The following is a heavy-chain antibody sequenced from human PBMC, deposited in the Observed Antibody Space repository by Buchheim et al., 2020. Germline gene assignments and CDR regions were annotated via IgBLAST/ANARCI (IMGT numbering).Heavy chain of an antibody. J-gene: IGHJ6*03. Sequence: EVQLVESGGGLVQPGGSLRLSCAASGFTFSSSWMHWVRQAPGKGLVWVSRINSDGSSTSYADSVKGRFTISRDNTKNTLYLQMNSLRAEDTAVYYCARDQGDSSSWYYYYYYMDVWGKGTT. CDR3: ARDQGDSSSWYYYYYYMDV. CDR1: GFTFSSSW. D-gene: IGHD6-13*01. CDR2: INSDGSST. V-gene: IGHV3-74*01.